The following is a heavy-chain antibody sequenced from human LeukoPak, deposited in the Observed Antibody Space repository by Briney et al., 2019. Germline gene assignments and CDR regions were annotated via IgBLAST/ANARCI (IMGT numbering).Heavy chain of an antibody. CDR2: TSYDGSNK. CDR1: GFMFGSYG. Sequence: GGSLRLSCAASGFMFGSYGMHWVRQAPGKGLEWVAVTSYDGSNKYYADSVKGRFTISRDNSKNTLYLQMNSLRTEDTAVYYCVKVKTPMVTSYCDNWGQGTPVTVSS. J-gene: IGHJ4*02. CDR3: VKVKTPMVTSYCDN. D-gene: IGHD5-18*01. V-gene: IGHV3-30*19.